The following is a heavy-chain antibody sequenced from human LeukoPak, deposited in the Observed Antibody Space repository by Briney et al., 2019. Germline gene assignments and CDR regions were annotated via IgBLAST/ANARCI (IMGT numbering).Heavy chain of an antibody. J-gene: IGHJ5*02. CDR1: GGSISSGGYS. Sequence: SQTLSLTYAVSGGSISSGGYSWSWIRQPPGKGLEWIGYIYHSGSTYYNPSLKSRVTISVDRSKNQFSLKLSSVTAADTAVYYCARGLGYCSSTSCYNWFDPWGQGTLVTVSS. CDR3: ARGLGYCSSTSCYNWFDP. D-gene: IGHD2-2*01. V-gene: IGHV4-30-2*01. CDR2: IYHSGST.